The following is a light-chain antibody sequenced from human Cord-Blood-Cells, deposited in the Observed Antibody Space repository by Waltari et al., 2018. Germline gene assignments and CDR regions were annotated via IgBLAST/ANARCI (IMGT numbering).Light chain of an antibody. Sequence: QSALTQPASVSGSPGQSITISCTGISSDVGGYNHVSWYQQHPGKAPKLMIYDVSNRPLGFANRFSGAKSGNTASLTISGLQAEDEADYYCSSYTSSSTWVFGGGTKLTVL. CDR1: SSDVGGYNH. V-gene: IGLV2-14*03. CDR3: SSYTSSSTWV. CDR2: DVS. J-gene: IGLJ3*02.